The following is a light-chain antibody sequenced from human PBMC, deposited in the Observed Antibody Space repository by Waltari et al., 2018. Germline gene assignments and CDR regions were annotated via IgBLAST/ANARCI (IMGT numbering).Light chain of an antibody. CDR3: SSWDDSLSGVV. CDR2: NHD. J-gene: IGLJ2*01. CDR1: NSTIGRNY. V-gene: IGLV1-47*02. Sequence: QSVLPQPPSASGTPGQRVTMSCPANNSTIGRNYLDWYQQLPGPAPTLLIYNHDLRPSGVPDRISGSKSGTSASLAISGLRSEDEADYYCSSWDDSLSGVVLVGGTKLTVL.